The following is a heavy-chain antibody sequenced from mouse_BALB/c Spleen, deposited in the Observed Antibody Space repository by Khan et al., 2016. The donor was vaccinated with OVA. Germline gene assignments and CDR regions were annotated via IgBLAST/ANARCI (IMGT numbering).Heavy chain of an antibody. V-gene: IGHV1-77*01. J-gene: IGHJ3*01. Sequence: VQLQESGAELARPGASVKLSCKASGYTFTDYYINWVKQRTGQGLEWIGEIYPGSGDTYYNERVKGKATLTADKSSSTAYMQLSSLASEASAVYFCARRNYFGYTFAYWGQGTLVTFSA. D-gene: IGHD1-2*01. CDR3: ARRNYFGYTFAY. CDR1: GYTFTDYY. CDR2: IYPGSGDT.